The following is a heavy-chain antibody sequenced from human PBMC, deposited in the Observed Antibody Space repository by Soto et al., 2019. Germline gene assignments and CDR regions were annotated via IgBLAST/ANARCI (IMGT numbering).Heavy chain of an antibody. Sequence: ASETLSLTCTVSGGSISSGDYYWSWIRQPPGKGLEWIGYIYYSGSTYYNPSLKSRVTISVDTSKNQFSLKLSSVTAADTAVYYCATTEAAAGYFDYWGQGTLVTVSS. CDR2: IYYSGST. J-gene: IGHJ4*02. CDR1: GGSISSGDYY. V-gene: IGHV4-30-4*01. D-gene: IGHD6-13*01. CDR3: ATTEAAAGYFDY.